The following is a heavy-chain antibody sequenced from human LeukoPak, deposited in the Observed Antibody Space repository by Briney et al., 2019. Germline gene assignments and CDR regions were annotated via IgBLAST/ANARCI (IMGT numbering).Heavy chain of an antibody. D-gene: IGHD5-12*01. V-gene: IGHV3-30*19. J-gene: IGHJ4*02. CDR3: ARGGRDVVATIEDY. CDR1: GFTFSSYG. Sequence: GGSLRLSCAAAGFTFSSYGMHWVRQAPGKGLEWVAVISHDGTNKYYGDSVKGRFTIFRDNSKDTLHLQMNSLRAEDTAVYYCARGGRDVVATIEDYWGQGTLVTVSS. CDR2: ISHDGTNK.